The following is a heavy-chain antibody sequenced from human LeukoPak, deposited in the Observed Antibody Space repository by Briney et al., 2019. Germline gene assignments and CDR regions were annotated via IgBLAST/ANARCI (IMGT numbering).Heavy chain of an antibody. CDR3: AIEPPHYDESSSLDY. CDR1: GFTFNTYG. CDR2: ISGGGDNT. Sequence: GGSLRLSCAASGFTFNTYGMTWFRQAPGKGLEWVSTISGGGDNTHYADSVKGRFTISRDNSKNTLYLQMNSLRAEDTALYYCAIEPPHYDESSSLDYWGQGTLVTVSS. J-gene: IGHJ4*02. V-gene: IGHV3-23*01. D-gene: IGHD3-16*01.